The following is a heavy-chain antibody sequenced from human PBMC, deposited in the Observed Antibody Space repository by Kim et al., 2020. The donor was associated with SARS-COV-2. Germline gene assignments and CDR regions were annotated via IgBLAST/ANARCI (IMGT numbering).Heavy chain of an antibody. D-gene: IGHD3-16*01. V-gene: IGHV3-9*01. CDR3: AKVGVSGLDYYGMDV. CDR1: GFTFDDYA. J-gene: IGHJ6*02. Sequence: GGSLRLSCAASGFTFDDYAMHWVRQAPGKGLEWVSGISWNSGSIGYADSVKGRFTISRDNAKNSLYLQMNSLRAEDTALYYCAKVGVSGLDYYGMDVWG. CDR2: ISWNSGSI.